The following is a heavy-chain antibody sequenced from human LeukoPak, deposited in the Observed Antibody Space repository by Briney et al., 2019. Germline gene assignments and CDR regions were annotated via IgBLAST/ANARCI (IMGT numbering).Heavy chain of an antibody. CDR3: VRAEGSSGSSEYFQH. D-gene: IGHD5-12*01. J-gene: IGHJ1*01. CDR2: FSGSSNDK. V-gene: IGHV3-21*01. Sequence: GGSLRLSCLASGFTFSRYSMKWVRQAPRKGLEWVSSFSGSSNDKHYIDSVKGRFTISRENAKNSLFFQMNSLTAEDTAVYYCVRAEGSSGSSEYFQHWDQGTLVTGSS. CDR1: GFTFSRYS.